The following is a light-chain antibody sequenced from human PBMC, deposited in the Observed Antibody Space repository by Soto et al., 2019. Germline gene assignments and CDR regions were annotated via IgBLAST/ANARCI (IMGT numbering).Light chain of an antibody. CDR1: QSVSSSY. V-gene: IGKV3-20*01. CDR3: RNYDSSLGR. CDR2: GAS. J-gene: IGKJ1*01. Sequence: EIVLTQSPGTLSLSPGERATLSCRASQSVSSSYLAWYQQKPGQAPRLLIYGASSRATGIPDRFSGSGSGTDFNFPIRRLELKYFELYYCRNYDSSLGRFAQGTRVAIK.